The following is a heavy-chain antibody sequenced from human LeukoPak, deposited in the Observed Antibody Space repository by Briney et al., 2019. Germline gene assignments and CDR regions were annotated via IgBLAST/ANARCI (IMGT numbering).Heavy chain of an antibody. V-gene: IGHV1-46*01. CDR1: GYTFTSYY. CDR2: IDPSGDST. Sequence: ASVKVSCKASGYTFTSYYLHWVRQAPGQGLEWMGMIDPSGDSTNYAQKFQGRVTVTRDTSTSTVYVELSSLRSEDTAVYYCARARVGANLLDVWGKGTTVTVSS. CDR3: ARARVGANLLDV. D-gene: IGHD1-26*01. J-gene: IGHJ6*04.